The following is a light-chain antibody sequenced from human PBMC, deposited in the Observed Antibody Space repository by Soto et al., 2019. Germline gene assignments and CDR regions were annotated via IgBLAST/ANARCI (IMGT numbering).Light chain of an antibody. J-gene: IGKJ5*01. CDR2: AAS. V-gene: IGKV1-39*01. CDR3: QQYGSSPIT. Sequence: DIQMTQSPSSLSASVGDRVTSTCRASQSISSYLNWYQQKPGKAPKLLIYAASSLQSGVPSRFSGSGSGTDFTLTISSLEPEDFAVYYCQQYGSSPITFGQGTRLEIK. CDR1: QSISSY.